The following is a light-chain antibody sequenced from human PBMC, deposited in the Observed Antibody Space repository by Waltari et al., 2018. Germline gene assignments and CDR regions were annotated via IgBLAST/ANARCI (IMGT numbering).Light chain of an antibody. V-gene: IGKV3D-20*01. CDR3: QQYVRSPPT. J-gene: IGKJ5*01. CDR1: QSVSSSY. CDR2: EAS. Sequence: DIVLTQSPATLSLSPGERATLLCGASQSVSSSYLAWYQQRPGLAPRLLIYEASTRATGIPDRFSGSGSGTEFTLTISGLEPEDFAMYYCQQYVRSPPTFGQGTRLDLK.